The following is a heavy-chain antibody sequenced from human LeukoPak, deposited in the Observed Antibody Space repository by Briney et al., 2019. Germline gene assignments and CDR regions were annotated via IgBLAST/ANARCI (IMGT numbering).Heavy chain of an antibody. J-gene: IGHJ1*01. CDR1: GYTLTYLA. D-gene: IGHD1-26*01. CDR2: FDPEDGET. CDR3: ATNSGSYFLH. Sequence: ASVKVSCKVSGYTLTYLAMHWVRQAPGNGLEWMGGFDPEDGETIYAQNFQGRVTMTEDTSTDTAYMELSSLRSEDTAVYYCATNSGSYFLHWGQGTLVTVSS. V-gene: IGHV1-24*01.